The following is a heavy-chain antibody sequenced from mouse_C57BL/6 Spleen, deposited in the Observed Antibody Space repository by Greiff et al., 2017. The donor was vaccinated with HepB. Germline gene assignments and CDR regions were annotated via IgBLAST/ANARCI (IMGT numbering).Heavy chain of an antibody. CDR1: GYTFTDYY. J-gene: IGHJ1*03. V-gene: IGHV1-26*01. CDR3: ARPDYYGSSYVRDWYFDV. D-gene: IGHD1-1*01. Sequence: VQLQQSGPELVKPGASVKISCKASGYTFTDYYMNWVKQSHGKSLEWIGDINPNNGGTSYNQKFKGKATLTVDKSSSTAYMELRSLTSEDSAVYYCARPDYYGSSYVRDWYFDVWGTGTTVTVSS. CDR2: INPNNGGT.